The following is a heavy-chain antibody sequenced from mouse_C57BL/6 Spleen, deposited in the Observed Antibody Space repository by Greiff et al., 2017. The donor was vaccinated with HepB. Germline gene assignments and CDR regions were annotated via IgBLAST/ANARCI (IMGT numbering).Heavy chain of an antibody. CDR3: AREGGTTVVEDY. CDR1: GYAFSSSW. D-gene: IGHD1-1*01. CDR2: IYPGDGDT. Sequence: QVQLKQSGPELVKPGASVKISCKASGYAFSSSWMNWVKQRPGKGLEWIGRIYPGDGDTNYNGKFKGKATLTADKSSSTAYMQLSSLTSEDSAVYFCAREGGTTVVEDYWGQGTTLTVSS. J-gene: IGHJ2*01. V-gene: IGHV1-82*01.